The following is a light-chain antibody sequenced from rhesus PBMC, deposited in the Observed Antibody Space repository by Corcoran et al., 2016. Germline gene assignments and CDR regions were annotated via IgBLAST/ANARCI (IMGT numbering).Light chain of an antibody. CDR3: LQYSSSPLT. CDR2: KAS. Sequence: DIQMTQSPSSLSASVGDTVTITCRASQSISSWLDRYQQKPGKAPKLLIYKASSLQSGVPSRFRGSGSGTDFTLTISSLQPEDFATFYCLQYSSSPLTFGGGTKVEIK. V-gene: IGKV1-22*01. CDR1: QSISSW. J-gene: IGKJ4*01.